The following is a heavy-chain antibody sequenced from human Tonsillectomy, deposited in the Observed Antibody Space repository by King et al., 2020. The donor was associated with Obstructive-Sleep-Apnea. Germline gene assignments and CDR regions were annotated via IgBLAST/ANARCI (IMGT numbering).Heavy chain of an antibody. J-gene: IGHJ4*02. CDR3: AKDHIAYYDYVWGSYRYGFFDY. Sequence: VQLVESGGGLVQPGGSLRLSCAASGFTFSSYAMSWVRQAPGKGLEWVSAISGSGGSTYYADSVKGRFTISRDNSKNTLYLQMNSLRAEDTAVYYCAKDHIAYYDYVWGSYRYGFFDYWGQGTLVTVSS. D-gene: IGHD3-16*02. V-gene: IGHV3-23*04. CDR2: ISGSGGST. CDR1: GFTFSSYA.